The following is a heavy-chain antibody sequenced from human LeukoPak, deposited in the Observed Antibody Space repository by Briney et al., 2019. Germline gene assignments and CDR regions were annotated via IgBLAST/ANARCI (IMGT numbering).Heavy chain of an antibody. CDR2: ISSSSSYI. Sequence: GGSLRLSCAASGFTFSSYSMNWVRQAPGKGLEWVSSISSSSSYIYYADSVKGRFTISRDNAKNSLYLQMDSLRAEDTAVYYCAKGRGQGFDYWGQGSLVTVSS. CDR1: GFTFSSYS. J-gene: IGHJ4*02. V-gene: IGHV3-21*04. D-gene: IGHD3-10*01. CDR3: AKGRGQGFDY.